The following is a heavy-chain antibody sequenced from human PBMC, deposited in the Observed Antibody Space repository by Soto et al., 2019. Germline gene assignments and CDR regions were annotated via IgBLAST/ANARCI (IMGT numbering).Heavy chain of an antibody. V-gene: IGHV4-59*01. CDR1: GGSISGYY. CDR3: ARDLWGYCGTDCYPLDV. CDR2: MYTTGST. D-gene: IGHD2-21*02. Sequence: QVQLQESGPGLVKPSETLSLTCTVSGGSISGYYWSWIRQPPGKGLEWIGYMYTTGSTVYNPSFKSRVTISVDPSKSQFSLRLNSVTAADTAVYYCARDLWGYCGTDCYPLDVWGQGTTVTVSS. J-gene: IGHJ6*02.